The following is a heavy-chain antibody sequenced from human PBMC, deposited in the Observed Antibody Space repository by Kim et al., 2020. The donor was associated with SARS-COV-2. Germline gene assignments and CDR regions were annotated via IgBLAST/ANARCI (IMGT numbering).Heavy chain of an antibody. J-gene: IGHJ5*02. CDR3: ARDVNMWGVNAPLET. D-gene: IGHD3-10*01. V-gene: IGHV3-48*02. CDR1: GFTFRSFN. Sequence: GGSLRLSCAASGFTFRSFNMNWVRQVPGKGLEWVSFIDGLSNTIFYADSVKGRFIVSRDNALKSLYLQMNGLTEEDTAVYFCARDVNMWGVNAPLETWGQGTRVTVSS. CDR2: IDGLSNTI.